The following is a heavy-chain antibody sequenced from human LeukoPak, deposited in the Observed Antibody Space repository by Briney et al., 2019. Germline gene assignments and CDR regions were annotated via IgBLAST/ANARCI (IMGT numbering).Heavy chain of an antibody. V-gene: IGHV4-59*01. Sequence: SETLSLTCTVSGGSISSYYWSWIRQPPGKGLEWIGYIYYSGSTNYNPSLKSRVTISVDTSKNQFSLKLSSVTAADTAVYYCARVPEWLAFNYWGQGTLVTVSS. J-gene: IGHJ4*02. CDR2: IYYSGST. CDR1: GGSISSYY. CDR3: ARVPEWLAFNY. D-gene: IGHD3-3*01.